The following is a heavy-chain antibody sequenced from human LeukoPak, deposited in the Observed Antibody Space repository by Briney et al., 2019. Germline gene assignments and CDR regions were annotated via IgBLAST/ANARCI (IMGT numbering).Heavy chain of an antibody. Sequence: GGPLRLSCAASGFTFSDYAMNWVRQAPGKGLEWFSFINSNSRTIYYADSVKGRFTISRDNAKNSLYLQMDSLRAEDTGLYYCARDTWYSNSWLHAFDIWGRGTMVTVSS. CDR2: INSNSRTI. CDR1: GFTFSDYA. J-gene: IGHJ3*02. CDR3: ARDTWYSNSWLHAFDI. D-gene: IGHD6-13*01. V-gene: IGHV3-48*01.